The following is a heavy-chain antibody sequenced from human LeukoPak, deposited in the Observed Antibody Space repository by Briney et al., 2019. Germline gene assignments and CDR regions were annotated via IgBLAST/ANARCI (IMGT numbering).Heavy chain of an antibody. CDR2: INHSGST. V-gene: IGHV4-34*01. CDR3: ARGFRITGTPVYGMDV. J-gene: IGHJ6*02. D-gene: IGHD1-7*01. CDR1: GFTFSSYA. Sequence: GSLRLSCAASGFTFSSYAMSWVRQPPGKGLEWIGEINHSGSTNYNPSLKSRVTISVDTSKNQFSLKLSSVTAADTAVYYCARGFRITGTPVYGMDVWGQGTTVTVSS.